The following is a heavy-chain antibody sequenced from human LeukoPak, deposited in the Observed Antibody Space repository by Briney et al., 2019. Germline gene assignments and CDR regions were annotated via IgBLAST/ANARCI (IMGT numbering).Heavy chain of an antibody. V-gene: IGHV3-30*04. CDR2: ISYDGSNK. CDR1: GFTFSSYA. D-gene: IGHD5-18*01. J-gene: IGHJ4*02. Sequence: GRSLRLSCAASGFTFSSYAMHWVRQAPGKGLEWVAVISYDGSNKYYADSVKGRFTISRDNSKNTLCLQMNSLRAEDTAVYYCARSYPRYSYGATTNWGQGTLVTVSS. CDR3: ARSYPRYSYGATTN.